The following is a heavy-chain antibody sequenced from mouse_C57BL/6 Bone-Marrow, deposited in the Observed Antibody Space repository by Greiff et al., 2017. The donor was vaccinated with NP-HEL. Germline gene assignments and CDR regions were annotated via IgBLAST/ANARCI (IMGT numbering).Heavy chain of an antibody. J-gene: IGHJ1*03. Sequence: DVQLVESEGGLVQPGSSMKLSCTASGFTFSDYYMAWVRQVPEKGLEWVANINYDGSSTYYLDSLKSRFIISRDNAKNILYLQMSSLKSEDTATYYCARDFYYYGSSYGYFDVWGTGTTVTVSS. V-gene: IGHV5-16*01. D-gene: IGHD1-1*01. CDR1: GFTFSDYY. CDR2: INYDGSST. CDR3: ARDFYYYGSSYGYFDV.